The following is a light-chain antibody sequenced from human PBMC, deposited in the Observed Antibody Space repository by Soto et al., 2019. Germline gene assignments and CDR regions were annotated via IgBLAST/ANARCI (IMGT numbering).Light chain of an antibody. J-gene: IGKJ4*02. CDR1: HDISNY. Sequence: DIQMTQSPSSLSASVGERVTITCRASHDISNYLAWYQQKPGKVPNLLIYAASTLLSGVPSRFSGSGSGTDFTLIISSLQSEDVATDFCQRYNSALALTFGRGTKVEIK. CDR2: AAS. CDR3: QRYNSALALT. V-gene: IGKV1-27*01.